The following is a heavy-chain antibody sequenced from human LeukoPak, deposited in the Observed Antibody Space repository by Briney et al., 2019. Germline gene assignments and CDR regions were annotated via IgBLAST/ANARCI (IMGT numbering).Heavy chain of an antibody. D-gene: IGHD1-26*01. CDR2: IYGDGTKK. V-gene: IGHV3-7*01. Sequence: PGGSLRLSCAASGISLSTSWMSWVRQAPGKGPEWLTDIYGDGTKKYYVDSVKGRFTISRDNAKNSVYLQMNNVRVEDTAVYYCASQWELHPAFWGQGTLVTVSS. J-gene: IGHJ4*02. CDR3: ASQWELHPAF. CDR1: GISLSTSW.